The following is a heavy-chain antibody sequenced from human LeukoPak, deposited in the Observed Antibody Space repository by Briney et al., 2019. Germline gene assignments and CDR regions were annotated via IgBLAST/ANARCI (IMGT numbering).Heavy chain of an antibody. D-gene: IGHD2-15*01. CDR2: INAGNGNT. CDR1: GYTFTSYA. J-gene: IGHJ6*02. V-gene: IGHV1-3*01. CDR3: ARDLTPDCYYGMDV. Sequence: ASVKVSCKASGYTFTSYAMHWVRQAPGQRLEWMGWINAGNGNTKYSQKFQGRVTITRDTSASTAYMELSSLRSEDTAVYYCARDLTPDCYYGMDVWGQGTTVTVSS.